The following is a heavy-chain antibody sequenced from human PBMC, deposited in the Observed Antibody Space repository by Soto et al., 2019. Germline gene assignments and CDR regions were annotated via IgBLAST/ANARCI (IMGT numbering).Heavy chain of an antibody. V-gene: IGHV1-69*12. Sequence: QVQLVQSGAEVKKPGSSVKVSCKASGGTFSSDSFSWVRQAPGQGLEWMGGIIPMFDTPIYAQKFQDRVTITADESTSTAYMQPSSLRSGDTAVYYCASSGGLDRDFNYWGQGSLVTVSS. D-gene: IGHD2-15*01. CDR2: IIPMFDTP. CDR3: ASSGGLDRDFNY. J-gene: IGHJ4*02. CDR1: GGTFSSDS.